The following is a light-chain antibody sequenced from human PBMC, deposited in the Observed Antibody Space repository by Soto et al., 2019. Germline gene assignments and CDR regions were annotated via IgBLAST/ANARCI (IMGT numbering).Light chain of an antibody. CDR2: KAS. CDR1: QSISSW. J-gene: IGKJ2*01. Sequence: DIQMNQYPSTLSASVGDRVTITSRANQSISSWLAWYQQKPGKDPNVQIYKASSLESRVPSRFSGSGSGTEFTLTISSLQPDDFATYYCQQYNRYFPYIFGQGTKLEIK. CDR3: QQYNRYFPYI. V-gene: IGKV1-5*03.